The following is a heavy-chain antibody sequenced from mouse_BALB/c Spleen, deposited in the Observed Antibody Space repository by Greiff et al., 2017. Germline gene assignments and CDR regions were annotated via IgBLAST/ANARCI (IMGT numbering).Heavy chain of an antibody. Sequence: VKLMESGAELARPGASVKLSCKASGYTFTDYYINWVKQRTGQGLEWIGEIYPGSGNTYYNEKFKGKATLTADKSSSTAYMQLSSLTSEDSAVYFCARYYGSSRYAMDYWGQGTSVTVSS. CDR2: IYPGSGNT. D-gene: IGHD1-1*01. V-gene: IGHV1-77*01. CDR1: GYTFTDYY. J-gene: IGHJ4*01. CDR3: ARYYGSSRYAMDY.